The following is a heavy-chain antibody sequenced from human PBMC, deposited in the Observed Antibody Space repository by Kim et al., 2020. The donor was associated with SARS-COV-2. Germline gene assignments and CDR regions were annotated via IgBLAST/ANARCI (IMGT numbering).Heavy chain of an antibody. CDR1: GRSFSGYY. J-gene: IGHJ5*02. CDR3: ARSGYCSGGSCYWFDP. Sequence: SETLSLTCAVYGRSFSGYYWSWIRQPPGKGLEWIGEINHSGSTNYNPSLKSRVTISVDTSKNQFSLKLSSVTAADTAVYYCARSGYCSGGSCYWFDPWGQGTLVTVSS. CDR2: INHSGST. V-gene: IGHV4-34*01. D-gene: IGHD2-15*01.